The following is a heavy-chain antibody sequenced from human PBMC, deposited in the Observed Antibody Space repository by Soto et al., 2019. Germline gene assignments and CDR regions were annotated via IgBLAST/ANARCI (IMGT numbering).Heavy chain of an antibody. CDR1: GGSISSRGYY. CDR3: ATSNWFDP. CDR2: IYYSGST. J-gene: IGHJ5*02. V-gene: IGHV4-39*01. Sequence: QLQLQESGPGLVKPSETLSLTCTVSGGSISSRGYYWGWIRQPPGKGLEWIGTIYYSGSTYYNPSLKSRVTISVDTSKNKFSLTLSSVTAADTAVYYCATSNWFDPWGQGTLVTVSS.